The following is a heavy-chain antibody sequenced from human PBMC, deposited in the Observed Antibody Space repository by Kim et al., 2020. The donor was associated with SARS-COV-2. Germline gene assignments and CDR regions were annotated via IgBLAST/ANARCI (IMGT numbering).Heavy chain of an antibody. V-gene: IGHV3-30*04. D-gene: IGHD3-9*01. J-gene: IGHJ4*02. CDR2: ISYDGSNK. Sequence: GGSLRLSCAASGFTFSSYAMHWVRQAPGKGLEWVAVISYDGSNKYYADSVKGRFTISRDNSKNTLYLQMNSLRAEDTAVYYCARSVDYDILTGLDIWGQGTLVTVSS. CDR1: GFTFSSYA. CDR3: ARSVDYDILTGLDI.